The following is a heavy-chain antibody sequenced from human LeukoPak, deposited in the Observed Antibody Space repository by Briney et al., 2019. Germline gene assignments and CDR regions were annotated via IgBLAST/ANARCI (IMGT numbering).Heavy chain of an antibody. CDR2: ISSNGVNT. V-gene: IGHV3-23*01. CDR1: GFTFSSYT. Sequence: GGSLRLSCSASGFTFSSYTMTWVPQAPGNGLEWVSLISSNGVNTYYADSVKGRLTISRDNSKNTLYVQMNSLRGEDTAVYHCAKVNWGSRCFDYWGQGTLVTVSS. D-gene: IGHD7-27*01. CDR3: AKVNWGSRCFDY. J-gene: IGHJ4*02.